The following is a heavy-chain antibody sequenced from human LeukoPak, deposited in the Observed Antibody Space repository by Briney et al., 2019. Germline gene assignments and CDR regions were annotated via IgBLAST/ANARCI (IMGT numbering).Heavy chain of an antibody. CDR2: ISYDGSNK. D-gene: IGHD1-26*01. Sequence: GRSLRLSCAASGFTFSSYAMHWVRQAPGKGLEWVAVISYDGSNKYYADSVKGRFTISRDNSKNSLYLQMNSLRAEDTAVYYCARDKDGSYRLDYWGQGTLVTVSS. CDR3: ARDKDGSYRLDY. CDR1: GFTFSSYA. J-gene: IGHJ4*02. V-gene: IGHV3-30-3*01.